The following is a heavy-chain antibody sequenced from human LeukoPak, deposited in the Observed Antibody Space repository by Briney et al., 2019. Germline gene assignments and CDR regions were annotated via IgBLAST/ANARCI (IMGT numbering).Heavy chain of an antibody. CDR3: ARDLEVTGTTSYYYYYMDV. V-gene: IGHV4-30-4*07. J-gene: IGHJ6*03. CDR2: LYYTGST. D-gene: IGHD1-20*01. CDR1: GGSISSAGYS. Sequence: SQTLSLTCGVSGGSISSAGYSWSWIRQPPGKGLEWIGVLYYTGSTYYNPSLKTRVVISVDTSKNQFSLKLSSVTAADTAVYYCARDLEVTGTTSYYYYYMDVWGKGTTVTISS.